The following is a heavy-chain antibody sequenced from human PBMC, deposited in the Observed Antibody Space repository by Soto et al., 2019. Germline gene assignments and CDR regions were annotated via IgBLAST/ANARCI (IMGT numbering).Heavy chain of an antibody. CDR3: ARVSQHDCCDYPAY. Sequence: PSETLSLTCAVYGASFSGYYWSWISQPPGKGLEWIGEINHSGSTNYNPSLKSRVTISVDTSKNQFSLKLSSVTAADTAVYYCARVSQHDCCDYPAYWGQGTLVTVSS. J-gene: IGHJ4*02. D-gene: IGHD4-17*01. CDR2: INHSGST. V-gene: IGHV4-34*01. CDR1: GASFSGYY.